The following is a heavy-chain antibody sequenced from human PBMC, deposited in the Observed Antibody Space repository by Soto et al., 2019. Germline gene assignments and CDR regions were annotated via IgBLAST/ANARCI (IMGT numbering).Heavy chain of an antibody. CDR3: AREYFYDGSGNSHHYGVDV. CDR2: ISAYTGDT. CDR1: GYTFTTYG. Sequence: ASVKVSCQASGYTFTTYGITWVRQAPGQGLEWMGWISAYTGDTDYAQNLQGRVTMTTDASTNTAYMELRSLRSDDTAVYYCAREYFYDGSGNSHHYGVDVWGQGTTVTVSS. J-gene: IGHJ6*02. V-gene: IGHV1-18*01. D-gene: IGHD3-22*01.